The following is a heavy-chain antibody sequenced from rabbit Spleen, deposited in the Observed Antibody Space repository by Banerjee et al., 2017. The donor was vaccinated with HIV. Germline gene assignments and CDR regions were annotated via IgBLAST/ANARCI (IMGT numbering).Heavy chain of an antibody. Sequence: EESGGDLVQPEGSLTLTCKVSGFDFSSDAMCWVRQAPGKGPEYIACIYNGDGSTYYASWVNGRFTVSKTSSTTVTLQMTSLTAADTATYFCARDLVAVIGWNFNLWGPGTLVTVS. CDR3: ARDLVAVIGWNFNL. CDR2: IYNGDGST. J-gene: IGHJ4*01. CDR1: GFDFSSDA. D-gene: IGHD5-1*01. V-gene: IGHV1S47*01.